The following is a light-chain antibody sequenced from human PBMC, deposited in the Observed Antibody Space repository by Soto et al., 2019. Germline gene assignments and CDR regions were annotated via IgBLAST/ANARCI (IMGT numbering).Light chain of an antibody. J-gene: IGKJ4*01. Sequence: IVLTQSPGTLSLPPGKRATLSGRSSQALQRSFLAWYQHKPGQPPRLLIYGESTRATGITDRFSGSGSGTEFTLTISSMQSEDFAIYYCKRYNNWQLTFGEGNKVDIK. CDR2: GES. V-gene: IGKV3-15*01. CDR3: KRYNNWQLT. CDR1: QALQRSF.